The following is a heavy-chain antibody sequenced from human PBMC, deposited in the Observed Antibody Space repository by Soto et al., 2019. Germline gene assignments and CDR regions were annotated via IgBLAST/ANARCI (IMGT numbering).Heavy chain of an antibody. CDR3: AQTMGTRCGWNDY. J-gene: IGHJ4*02. CDR1: GGTFSSYA. CDR2: IIPILGIA. V-gene: IGHV1-69*04. Sequence: ASVKVSCKASGGTFSSYAISWVRQAPGQGLEWMGRIIPILGIANYAQKFQGRVTITADKSTSTAYMELSSLRSEDTAVYYCAQTMGTRCGWNDYWGQGTLVTVSS. D-gene: IGHD5-18*01.